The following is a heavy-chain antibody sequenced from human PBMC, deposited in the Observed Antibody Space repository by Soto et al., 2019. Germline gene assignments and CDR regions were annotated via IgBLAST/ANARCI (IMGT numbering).Heavy chain of an antibody. CDR1: GFTFSNYG. Sequence: QSGGSLRLSCAASGFTFSNYGMHWVRQAPGKGLEWVAVISYDGSGQYYSDSVKGRFTISRDDSKNTMFLQMNGLRAEDTGVYYCAKELRIVGFLDFWGQGTLVTVSS. CDR3: AKELRIVGFLDF. CDR2: ISYDGSGQ. J-gene: IGHJ4*02. D-gene: IGHD1-26*01. V-gene: IGHV3-30*18.